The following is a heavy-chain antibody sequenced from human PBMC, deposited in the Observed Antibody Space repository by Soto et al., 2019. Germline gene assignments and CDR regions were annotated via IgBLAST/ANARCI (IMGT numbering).Heavy chain of an antibody. CDR2: INHSGST. V-gene: IGHV4-34*01. CDR1: GGSFSGYY. D-gene: IGHD1-26*01. Sequence: SETLSLTCAVYGGSFSGYYWSWIRQPPGKGLEWIGEINHSGSTNYNPSLKSRVTISVDTSKNQFSLKLSSVTAADTAVYYCARGPAGAWYYYMDVRGKGTTVTVSS. CDR3: ARGPAGAWYYYMDV. J-gene: IGHJ6*03.